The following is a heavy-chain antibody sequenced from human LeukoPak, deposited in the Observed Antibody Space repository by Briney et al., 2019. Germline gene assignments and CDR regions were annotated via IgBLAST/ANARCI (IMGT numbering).Heavy chain of an antibody. CDR2: ISWDSGNT. J-gene: IGHJ1*01. D-gene: IGHD6-13*01. Sequence: AGRSLRLSCAASGFTFNDYAMHWVRQAPGKGLEWVSLISWDSGNTYYADSVKGRFTISRDNSKNSLSLQMNSLRAEDTALYYCAKGPGAAVGKRYIQHWGQGTLVTVSS. V-gene: IGHV3-43D*03. CDR1: GFTFNDYA. CDR3: AKGPGAAVGKRYIQH.